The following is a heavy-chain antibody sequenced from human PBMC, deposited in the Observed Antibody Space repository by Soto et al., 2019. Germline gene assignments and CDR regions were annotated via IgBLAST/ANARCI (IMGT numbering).Heavy chain of an antibody. D-gene: IGHD6-19*01. Sequence: QITLKESGPTLVKPTQTLTLTCTFSGFSLSTTRVAVGWIRQPPGKALEWLALIYWDDDKRYSPFLKSRLTIPKDTSKTQVVLTVTNMDPVDPATYYCAHSVVAGLGYYFDYWGQGTLVTVSS. V-gene: IGHV2-5*02. CDR2: IYWDDDK. CDR1: GFSLSTTRVA. CDR3: AHSVVAGLGYYFDY. J-gene: IGHJ4*02.